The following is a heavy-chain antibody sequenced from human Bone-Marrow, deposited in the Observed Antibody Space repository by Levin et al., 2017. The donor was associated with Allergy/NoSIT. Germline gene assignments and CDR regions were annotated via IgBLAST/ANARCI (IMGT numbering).Heavy chain of an antibody. J-gene: IGHJ4*02. D-gene: IGHD3-10*01. CDR2: IYKGGKT. CDR3: ASVAITMIRGIDC. V-gene: IGHV3-66*01. Sequence: GESLKISCAVSGFTVATTHMIWVRQAPGKGLEWVSVIYKGGKTDYADSVKGRFTTSRDDSRNTLYLDMNSLRDEDTAVYYCASVAITMIRGIDCWGQGTLVSVSS. CDR1: GFTVATTH.